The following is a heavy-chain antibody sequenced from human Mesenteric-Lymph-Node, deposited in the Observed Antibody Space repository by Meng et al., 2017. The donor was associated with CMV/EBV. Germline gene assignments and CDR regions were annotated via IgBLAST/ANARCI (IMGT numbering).Heavy chain of an antibody. CDR3: TKDITGAPFGAFYYGMDV. J-gene: IGHJ6*02. Sequence: GESLKISCAASGFTVSNNYFYWVRQAPGKGLEWVSVIYSAGATHYADSVKGRFTISRDNAKNSLYLQMNSLRPEDTALYYCTKDITGAPFGAFYYGMDVWGQGTTVTVSS. CDR2: IYSAGAT. CDR1: GFTVSNNY. V-gene: IGHV3-53*05. D-gene: IGHD1-20*01.